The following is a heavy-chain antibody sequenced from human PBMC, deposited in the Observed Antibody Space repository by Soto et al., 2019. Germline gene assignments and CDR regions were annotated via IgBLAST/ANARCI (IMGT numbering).Heavy chain of an antibody. CDR2: IYYSGST. CDR3: ARVWGGAFDI. D-gene: IGHD3-10*01. Sequence: QVQLQESGPGLVKPSETLSLTCTVSGGSISSYYWSWLRQPPGKGLEWIGYIYYSGSTNYNPSLKRRFTISVDTSKNQFSLKLSSVTAADTAVYYCARVWGGAFDIWAQGTMVTVSS. CDR1: GGSISSYY. J-gene: IGHJ3*02. V-gene: IGHV4-59*01.